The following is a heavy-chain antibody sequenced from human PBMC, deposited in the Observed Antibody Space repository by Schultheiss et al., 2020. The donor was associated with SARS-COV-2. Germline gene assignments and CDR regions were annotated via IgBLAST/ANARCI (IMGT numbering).Heavy chain of an antibody. J-gene: IGHJ4*02. CDR3: AHLRLNRLLGFDY. CDR2: IDWDDDT. Sequence: IWIRQPPGKALEWLALIDWDDDTYYSTSLQTRLTISKDTSKNQVVLTMTNMDPVDTATYYCAHLRLNRLLGFDYWGQGTLVTVSS. D-gene: IGHD3-10*01. V-gene: IGHV2-70*12.